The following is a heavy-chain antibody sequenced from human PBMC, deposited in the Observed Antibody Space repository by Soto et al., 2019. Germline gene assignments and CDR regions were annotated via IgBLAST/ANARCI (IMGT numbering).Heavy chain of an antibody. CDR2: ISGSGGST. Sequence: GGSLRLSCAASGFTFSSYAMSWVRQAPGKGLEWVSAISGSGGSTYYADSVKGRFTISRDNSKNTLYLQMNSLRAEDTAVYYCAEDRGPTVIVVVALFDSWGQGTLVTVSS. CDR1: GFTFSSYA. J-gene: IGHJ4*02. D-gene: IGHD3-22*01. CDR3: AEDRGPTVIVVVALFDS. V-gene: IGHV3-23*01.